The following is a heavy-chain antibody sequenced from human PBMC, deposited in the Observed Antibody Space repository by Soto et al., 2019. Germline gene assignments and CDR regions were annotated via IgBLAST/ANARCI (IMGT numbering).Heavy chain of an antibody. Sequence: SVKVSCKASGGTFSSYAISWVRQAPGQGLEWMGGIIPIFGTANYAQKFQGRVTITADESTSTAYMELSSLRSEDTAVYYCASIVVTAPYGMDVWGQGTTVTVSS. D-gene: IGHD2-21*02. CDR3: ASIVVTAPYGMDV. J-gene: IGHJ6*02. CDR2: IIPIFGTA. V-gene: IGHV1-69*13. CDR1: GGTFSSYA.